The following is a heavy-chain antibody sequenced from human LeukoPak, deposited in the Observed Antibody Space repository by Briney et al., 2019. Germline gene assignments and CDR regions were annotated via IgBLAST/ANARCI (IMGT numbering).Heavy chain of an antibody. CDR2: IYYSGST. Sequence: KPSEPLSLTCTASGGSISSYYWSWIRQPPGKGLEWIGYIYYSGSTNYSPSLKSRVTISVDTSKNQFSLKLSSVTAADTAVYYCARVFPGPTHYYYYGMDVWGQGTTVTVSS. V-gene: IGHV4-59*01. CDR3: ARVFPGPTHYYYYGMDV. J-gene: IGHJ6*02. CDR1: GGSISSYY. D-gene: IGHD7-27*01.